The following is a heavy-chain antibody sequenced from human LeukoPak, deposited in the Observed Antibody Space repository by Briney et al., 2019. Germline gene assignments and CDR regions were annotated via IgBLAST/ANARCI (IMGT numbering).Heavy chain of an antibody. Sequence: PSETLSLTCAVYGGSFSGYYWSWIRQPPGKGLEWIGEINHSGSTNYNPSLKSRVTISVDTSKSQFSLKLSSVTAADTAVYYCARIGTDDNKGPTMVQGVIGSYYFDYWGQGTLVTVSS. CDR2: INHSGST. CDR3: ARIGTDDNKGPTMVQGVIGSYYFDY. V-gene: IGHV4-34*01. J-gene: IGHJ4*02. CDR1: GGSFSGYY. D-gene: IGHD3-10*01.